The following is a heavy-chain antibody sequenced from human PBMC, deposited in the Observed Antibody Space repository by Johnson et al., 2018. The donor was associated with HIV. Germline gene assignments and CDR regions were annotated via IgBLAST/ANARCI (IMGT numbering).Heavy chain of an antibody. V-gene: IGHV3-13*01. CDR3: ARGGSRTTIFGVDINMGAFDI. Sequence: VLLVVSGGGLVQPGGSLRLSCAASGFTFSSYWMSWVRQAPGKGLEWVSGLGTAGDTYYAGSLKGRFTISREDAKNSLYLQMNSLRAGDTAVYYCARGGSRTTIFGVDINMGAFDIWGQGTMVTVSS. D-gene: IGHD3-3*01. J-gene: IGHJ3*02. CDR2: LGTAGDT. CDR1: GFTFSSYW.